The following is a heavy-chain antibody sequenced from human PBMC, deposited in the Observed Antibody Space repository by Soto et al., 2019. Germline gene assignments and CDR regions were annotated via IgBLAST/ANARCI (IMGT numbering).Heavy chain of an antibody. D-gene: IGHD3-10*01. Sequence: PGESLKISCQAFGYNFTNYWIGWVRQMPGKGLEWMGIIYPGDSDTRYSPSFQGQVTISVDKSFSTAYLQWGSLKASDTAMYYCARSYGSGSYTTHWGQGTLVTVSS. J-gene: IGHJ4*02. CDR2: IYPGDSDT. V-gene: IGHV5-51*01. CDR3: ARSYGSGSYTTH. CDR1: GYNFTNYW.